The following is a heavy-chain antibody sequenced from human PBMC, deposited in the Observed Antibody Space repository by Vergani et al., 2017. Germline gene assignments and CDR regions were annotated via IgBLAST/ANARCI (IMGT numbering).Heavy chain of an antibody. CDR1: GFTFSSYA. CDR2: ISYDGSNK. V-gene: IGHV3-30-3*01. D-gene: IGHD2-8*01. CDR3: ARDTPFNGGAIHFFFDY. J-gene: IGHJ4*02. Sequence: QVQLVESGGGVVQPGRSLRLSCAASGFTFSSYAMHWVRQAPGKGLEWVAVISYDGSNKYYADSVKGRFTISRDNSKNTLYLQMNRLRAEDTAVYYCARDTPFNGGAIHFFFDYWGQGTLVTVSS.